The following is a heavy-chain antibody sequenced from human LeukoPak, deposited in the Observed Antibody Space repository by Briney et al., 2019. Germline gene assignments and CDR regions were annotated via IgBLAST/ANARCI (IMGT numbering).Heavy chain of an antibody. CDR2: IIPIFGTA. Sequence: ASVKVSCKASGYTFTSYDINWMRQATGQGLEWMGGIIPIFGTANYAQKFQGRVTITADESTSTAYMELSSLRSEDTAVYYCARGSNYYDSSGLGIWGQGTMVTVSS. CDR1: GYTFTSYD. J-gene: IGHJ3*02. D-gene: IGHD3-22*01. CDR3: ARGSNYYDSSGLGI. V-gene: IGHV1-69*13.